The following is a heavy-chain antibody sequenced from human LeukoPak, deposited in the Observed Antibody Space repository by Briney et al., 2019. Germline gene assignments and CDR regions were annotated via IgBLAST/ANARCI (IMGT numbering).Heavy chain of an antibody. CDR3: ARRTYCGGDCYSIEPFDY. CDR1: GYSFTSYW. D-gene: IGHD2-21*02. J-gene: IGHJ4*02. V-gene: IGHV5-51*01. Sequence: GESLKISCKGSGYSFTSYWIGWARQMPGKGLEWMGIICPGDSDTRYSPSFQGQVTISADKSISTAYLQWSSLKASDTAMYYCARRTYCGGDCYSIEPFDYWGQGTLVTVSS. CDR2: ICPGDSDT.